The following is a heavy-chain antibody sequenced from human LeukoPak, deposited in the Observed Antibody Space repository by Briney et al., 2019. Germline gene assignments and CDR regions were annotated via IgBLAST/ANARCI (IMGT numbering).Heavy chain of an antibody. CDR3: AKGHSSGWYYFDY. D-gene: IGHD6-19*01. Sequence: GGSLRLSCAASGFTFSSYGMPWVRQAPGKGLEWVAVISYHGSNKYYADPVKGRFTISRDNSKNTLYLQMNSLRAEDTAMYYCAKGHSSGWYYFDYWGQGTLVTVSS. J-gene: IGHJ4*02. CDR2: ISYHGSNK. V-gene: IGHV3-30*18. CDR1: GFTFSSYG.